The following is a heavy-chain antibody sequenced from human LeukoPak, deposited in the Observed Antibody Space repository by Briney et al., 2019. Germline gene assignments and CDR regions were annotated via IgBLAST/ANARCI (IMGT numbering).Heavy chain of an antibody. Sequence: GGSLRLSCAGSGFTFSTYAMNWVRQALGKGLEWVSTISGSGGSTYYTDSVKGRFTISRDNSKNALYLQMNSLRAEDTAVYYCAKGGDYYGHFDYWGQGTLLTVSS. CDR2: ISGSGGST. D-gene: IGHD3-10*01. CDR1: GFTFSTYA. V-gene: IGHV3-23*01. J-gene: IGHJ4*02. CDR3: AKGGDYYGHFDY.